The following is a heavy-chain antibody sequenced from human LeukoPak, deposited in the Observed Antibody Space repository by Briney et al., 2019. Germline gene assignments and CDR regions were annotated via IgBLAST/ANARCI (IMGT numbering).Heavy chain of an antibody. CDR1: GFTFSSYS. J-gene: IGHJ5*02. D-gene: IGHD3-22*01. V-gene: IGHV3-48*01. CDR2: ISSISSTI. CDR3: ARVLYYYDSSGYLAP. Sequence: GGSLRLSCAASGFTFSSYSMNWVRQAPGKGLEWVSYISSISSTIYYADSVKGRFTISRDNAKNSLYLQMNSLRAEDTAVYYCARVLYYYDSSGYLAPWGQGTLVTVSS.